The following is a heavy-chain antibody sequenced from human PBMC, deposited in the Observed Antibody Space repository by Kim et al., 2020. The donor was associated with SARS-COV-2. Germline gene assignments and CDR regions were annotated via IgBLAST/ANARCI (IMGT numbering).Heavy chain of an antibody. CDR3: ARGLRKAGDGMDV. CDR1: GGSISSGGYY. CDR2: IYYSGST. V-gene: IGHV4-31*03. Sequence: SETLSLTCTVSGGSISSGGYYWSWIRQHPGKGLEWIGYIYYSGSTYYNPSLKSRVTISVDTSKNQFSLKLSSVTAADTAVYYCARGLRKAGDGMDVWGQGTTVTVSS. D-gene: IGHD4-17*01. J-gene: IGHJ6*02.